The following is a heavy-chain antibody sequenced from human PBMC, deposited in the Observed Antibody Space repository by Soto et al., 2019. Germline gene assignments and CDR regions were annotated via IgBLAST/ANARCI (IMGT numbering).Heavy chain of an antibody. V-gene: IGHV1-18*01. CDR3: ATGEYSSSLGSYYGMDV. Sequence: ASVKVSCKASGYTFTSYGISWVRQAPGQGLEWMGWISAYNGNTNYAQKLQGRVTMTTDTSTSTAYMELRSLRSDDTAVYYCATGEYSSSLGSYYGMDVWGQGTTVTVSS. D-gene: IGHD6-6*01. J-gene: IGHJ6*02. CDR2: ISAYNGNT. CDR1: GYTFTSYG.